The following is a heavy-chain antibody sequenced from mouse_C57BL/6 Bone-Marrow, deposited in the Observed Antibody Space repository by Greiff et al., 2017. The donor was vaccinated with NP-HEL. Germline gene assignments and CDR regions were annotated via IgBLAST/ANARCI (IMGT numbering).Heavy chain of an antibody. CDR3: ARQYYGYDSAY. CDR2: IISGGSYT. CDR1: GFTFSSYG. V-gene: IGHV5-6*02. Sequence: DVKLVESGGDLVKPGGSLKLSCAASGFTFSSYGMSWVRQTPDKRLEWVATIISGGSYTYYPDSVKGRVTISRDNAKNTLYLQMSSLKSEDTAMYYCARQYYGYDSAYWGQGTLVTVSA. J-gene: IGHJ3*01. D-gene: IGHD2-2*01.